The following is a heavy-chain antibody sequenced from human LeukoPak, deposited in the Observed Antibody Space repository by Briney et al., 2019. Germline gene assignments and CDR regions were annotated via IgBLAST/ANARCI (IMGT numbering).Heavy chain of an antibody. V-gene: IGHV3-23*01. CDR3: AKGPRDGSITIWFDS. D-gene: IGHD2-15*01. CDR2: ISGIGGRT. J-gene: IGHJ5*01. Sequence: ERSLRLSCAASGFTFSSYAMSWVRQAPGKGLESVSGISGIGGRTYYADSVKGRFSISRDNSKNTVYLQMNSLRAEDTAVYYCAKGPRDGSITIWFDSWGQGTLVTVSS. CDR1: GFTFSSYA.